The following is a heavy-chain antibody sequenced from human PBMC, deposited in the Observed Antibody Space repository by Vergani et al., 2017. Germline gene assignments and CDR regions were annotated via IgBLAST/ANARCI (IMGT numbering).Heavy chain of an antibody. J-gene: IGHJ3*02. CDR2: ISSSSYI. CDR3: ARDPIAVAAPGNAFDI. D-gene: IGHD6-19*01. CDR1: GFTFSSYS. V-gene: IGHV3-21*01. Sequence: EVQLVESGGGLVKPGGSLRLSCAASGFTFSSYSMNWVRQAPGKGLEWVSSISSSSYIYYADSVKGRFTISRDNAKNSLYLQMNSLRAEDTAVYYCARDPIAVAAPGNAFDIWGQGTMVTVSS.